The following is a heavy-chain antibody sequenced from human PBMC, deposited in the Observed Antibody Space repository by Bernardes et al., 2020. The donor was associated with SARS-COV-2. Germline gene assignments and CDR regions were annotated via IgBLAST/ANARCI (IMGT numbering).Heavy chain of an antibody. V-gene: IGHV3-23*01. CDR1: GFTFSSYA. CDR2: IRGSGDST. D-gene: IGHD3-22*01. Sequence: SLSLSFVASGFTFSSYAMSWVRQAPGKGMEWVSGIRGSGDSTYYADSVKGRVTLSRDNSKNTLYLQMSSLRAEDTAVYYCAKEMDYYDSSGPYDYWGQGTLVTVSS. CDR3: AKEMDYYDSSGPYDY. J-gene: IGHJ4*02.